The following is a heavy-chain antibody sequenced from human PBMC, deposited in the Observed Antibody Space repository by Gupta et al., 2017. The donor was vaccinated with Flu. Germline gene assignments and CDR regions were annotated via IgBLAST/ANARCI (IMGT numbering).Heavy chain of an antibody. D-gene: IGHD6-19*01. V-gene: IGHV1-24*01. CDR2: FDPEDGET. J-gene: IGHJ5*02. Sequence: KGLEWMGGFDPEDGETIYAQKFQGRVTMTEDTSTDTAYMELSSLRSEDTAVYYCATTSRHLYGGWYNYWFDPWGQGTLVTVSS. CDR3: ATTSRHLYGGWYNYWFDP.